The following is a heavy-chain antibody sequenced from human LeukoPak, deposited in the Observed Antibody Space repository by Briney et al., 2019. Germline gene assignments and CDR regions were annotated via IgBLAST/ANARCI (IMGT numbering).Heavy chain of an antibody. Sequence: GGSLRLSCAASGFTVSSNYMNWVRQAPGKGLEWVSVINSGGNAYYADSVKGRFTISRDNSKNMLYLQMNSLRAEDTAVYYCAKSGGIVATDYWGQGTLVTVSS. CDR3: AKSGGIVATDY. J-gene: IGHJ4*02. D-gene: IGHD5-12*01. CDR2: INSGGNA. V-gene: IGHV3-53*01. CDR1: GFTVSSNY.